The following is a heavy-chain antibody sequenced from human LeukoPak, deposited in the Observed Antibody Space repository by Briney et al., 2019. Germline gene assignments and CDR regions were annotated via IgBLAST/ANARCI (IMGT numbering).Heavy chain of an antibody. D-gene: IGHD2-2*01. CDR1: GFTFSDYY. CDR2: ISSSSSYT. V-gene: IGHV3-11*05. CDR3: ARDLRPRWDDIVVVPARGADAFDI. Sequence: TTGGSLRLSCAASGFTFSDYYMSWIRQAPGKGLEWVSYISSSSSYTNYADSVKGRFTISRDNAKNSLYLQMNSLRAEDTAVYYCARDLRPRWDDIVVVPARGADAFDIWGQGTMVTVSS. J-gene: IGHJ3*02.